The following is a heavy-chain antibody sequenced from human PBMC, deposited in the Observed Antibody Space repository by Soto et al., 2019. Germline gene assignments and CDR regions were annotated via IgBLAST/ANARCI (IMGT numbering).Heavy chain of an antibody. Sequence: GGSLRLSCAASGFTVSSNYMSWVRQAPGKGLEWVSVIYSGGSTYYADSVKGRFTISRDNSKNTLYLQMNSLRAEDTAVYYCARGVADSSGYYYLDYWGQGTLVTVSS. CDR2: IYSGGST. D-gene: IGHD3-22*01. CDR3: ARGVADSSGYYYLDY. J-gene: IGHJ4*02. CDR1: GFTVSSNY. V-gene: IGHV3-53*01.